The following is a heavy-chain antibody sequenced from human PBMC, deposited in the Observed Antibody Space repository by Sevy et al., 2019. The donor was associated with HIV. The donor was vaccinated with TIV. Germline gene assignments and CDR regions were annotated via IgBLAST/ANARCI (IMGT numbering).Heavy chain of an antibody. CDR2: IKQDGSEK. CDR1: GFTFSSYW. D-gene: IGHD2-8*01. CDR3: AREPNEPPTRIVLMVYAIGNYYGMDV. Sequence: GGSLRLSCAASGFTFSSYWMSWVRQAPGKGLEWVANIKQDGSEKYYVDSVKGRFTISRDNAKNSLYLQMNSLRAEDTAVYYCAREPNEPPTRIVLMVYAIGNYYGMDVWGQGTTVTVSS. J-gene: IGHJ6*02. V-gene: IGHV3-7*01.